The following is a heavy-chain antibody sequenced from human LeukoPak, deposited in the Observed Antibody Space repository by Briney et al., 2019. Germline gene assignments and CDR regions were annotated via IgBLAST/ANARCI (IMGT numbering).Heavy chain of an antibody. Sequence: GGSLRLSCAASGFTFSSYGMNWVRQAPGKGLEWVSSISSSSSYIYYADSVKGRFTISRDNAKNSLYLQMNSLRAEDTAVYYCARLSYSGSYLFDYWGQGTLVTVSS. CDR3: ARLSYSGSYLFDY. CDR1: GFTFSSYG. CDR2: ISSSSSYI. V-gene: IGHV3-21*01. J-gene: IGHJ4*02. D-gene: IGHD1-26*01.